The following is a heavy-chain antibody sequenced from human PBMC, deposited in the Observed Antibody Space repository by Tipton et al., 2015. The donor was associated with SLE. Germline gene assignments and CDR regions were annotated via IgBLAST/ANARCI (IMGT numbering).Heavy chain of an antibody. Sequence: LRLSCTVSGDSIISSYWSWIRQPPGKGLEWIGYIYYSGTTSYNPSLKSRVTISVDTSKNQVSLKLSSVTAADTAVYYCASARDHWLVYDYWGQGTLVTVSS. CDR3: ASARDHWLVYDY. CDR2: IYYSGTT. V-gene: IGHV4-59*01. CDR1: GDSIISSY. J-gene: IGHJ4*02. D-gene: IGHD6-19*01.